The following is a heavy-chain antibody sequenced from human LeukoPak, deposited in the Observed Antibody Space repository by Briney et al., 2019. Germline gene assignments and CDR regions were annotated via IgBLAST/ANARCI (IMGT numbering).Heavy chain of an antibody. CDR1: GGSISSGDYY. V-gene: IGHV4-30-4*08. D-gene: IGHD3-22*01. J-gene: IGHJ3*02. CDR2: IYYSGST. Sequence: SQTLSLTCTVSGGSISSGDYYWSWIRQPPGKGLEWIGYIYYSGSTYYNPSLKSRVTISVDTSKNQFSLKLSSVTAADTAVYWCAKQWLRNAFDTWGQGTMVTVSS. CDR3: AKQWLRNAFDT.